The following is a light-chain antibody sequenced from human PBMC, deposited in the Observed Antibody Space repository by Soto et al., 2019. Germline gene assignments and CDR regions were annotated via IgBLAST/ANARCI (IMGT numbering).Light chain of an antibody. CDR1: SSDVGNYDL. CDR2: EVN. Sequence: QSVLTQPASVSGSPGQSTTIPCTGTSSDVGNYDLVSWYQRHPGKAPKVMIHEVNKRPSGVSIRFSGSKSGSTASLTISGLQAEDEAEYYCCSYAGSSTFVFGTGTKVTVL. V-gene: IGLV2-23*02. J-gene: IGLJ1*01. CDR3: CSYAGSSTFV.